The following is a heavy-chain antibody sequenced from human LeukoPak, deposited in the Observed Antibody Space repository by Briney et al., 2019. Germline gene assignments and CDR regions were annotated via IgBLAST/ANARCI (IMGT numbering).Heavy chain of an antibody. CDR3: ARGGGGGSTSWSNYYYYGMDV. Sequence: PSETLSLTCTVSGGSIHTYYLSWIRLPPGKGLEWIGYVHYTGSTNYHPPLKSRVTLSVDTAKNQFSLNLASGAAADTAVYSCARGGGGGSTSWSNYYYYGMDVWGQGATVTVSS. V-gene: IGHV4-59*01. D-gene: IGHD6-13*01. J-gene: IGHJ6*02. CDR1: GGSIHTYY. CDR2: VHYTGST.